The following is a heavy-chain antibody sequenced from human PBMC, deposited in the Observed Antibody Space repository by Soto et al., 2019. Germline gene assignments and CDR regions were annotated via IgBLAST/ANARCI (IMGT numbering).Heavy chain of an antibody. CDR3: ARDDDCTSNRCHYYYGMDV. D-gene: IGHD2-2*01. V-gene: IGHV3-74*01. J-gene: IGHJ6*02. CDR1: GFTFSTYW. Sequence: EVQLVESGGGLVQPGGSLRLSCEASGFTFSTYWMHWVRQAPGKVLVWVSRINSGGSTTDYAASVKGRFTISRDNAKNTLYLQMNSLRAEDTAVYYCARDDDCTSNRCHYYYGMDVWGQGTTVTVSS. CDR2: INSGGSTT.